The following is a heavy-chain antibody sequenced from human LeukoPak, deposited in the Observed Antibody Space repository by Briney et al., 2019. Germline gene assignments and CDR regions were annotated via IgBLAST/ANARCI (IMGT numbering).Heavy chain of an antibody. V-gene: IGHV3-30*02. CDR3: AKDWSNSGWYFDY. Sequence: PGGSLRLSCAASGFTFSSYGMHWVRQAPGKGLEWVAFIRYDGSNKYYADSVKGRFTISRVNSKNTLYLQVNSLRAEDTAVYYCAKDWSNSGWYFDYWGQGTLVTVSS. D-gene: IGHD6-19*01. J-gene: IGHJ4*02. CDR1: GFTFSSYG. CDR2: IRYDGSNK.